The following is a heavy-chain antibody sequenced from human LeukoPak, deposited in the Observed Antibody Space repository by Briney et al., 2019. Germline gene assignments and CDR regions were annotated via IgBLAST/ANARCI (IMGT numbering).Heavy chain of an antibody. CDR1: GFTFSSYS. J-gene: IGHJ4*02. CDR2: ISSSSSYI. Sequence: AGGSLRLSCAASGFTFSSYSMTWVRQAPGKGLEWVSSISSSSSYIYYADSVKGRFTISRDNAKNSPYLQMNSLRAEDTAVYYCARDSSLDYYPLPRPLGYWGQGTLVTVSS. CDR3: ARDSSLDYYPLPRPLGY. V-gene: IGHV3-21*01. D-gene: IGHD3-10*01.